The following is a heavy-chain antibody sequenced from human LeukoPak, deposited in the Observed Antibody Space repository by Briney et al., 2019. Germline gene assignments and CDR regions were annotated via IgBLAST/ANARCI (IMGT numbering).Heavy chain of an antibody. CDR3: ASGLERLFSY. Sequence: GGSLRLSCAASGFTFSSYGMHWVRRAPGKGLEWVAFIRYDGSNKYYADSVKGRFTISRDNAKNSLYLQMNSLRAEDTAVYYCASGLERLFSYWGQGTLVTVSS. V-gene: IGHV3-30*02. J-gene: IGHJ4*02. CDR1: GFTFSSYG. CDR2: IRYDGSNK. D-gene: IGHD1-1*01.